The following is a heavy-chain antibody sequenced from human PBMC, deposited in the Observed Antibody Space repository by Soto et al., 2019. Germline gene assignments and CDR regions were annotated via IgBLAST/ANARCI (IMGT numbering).Heavy chain of an antibody. J-gene: IGHJ3*01. D-gene: IGHD3-16*02. CDR3: SVREDDDYRYPRDDGFDV. V-gene: IGHV1-69*02. CDR2: IIPILDIT. Sequence: QVQLVQSGAEVKKPGSSVKISCKASGGSFSSHSITWVRQAPGQGLEWMGRIIPILDITNYAQKFHDRVTIGADKSSSTVQMQLHSLPSADTAIYYCSVREDDDYRYPRDDGFDVWGQGTKVSVSS. CDR1: GGSFSSHS.